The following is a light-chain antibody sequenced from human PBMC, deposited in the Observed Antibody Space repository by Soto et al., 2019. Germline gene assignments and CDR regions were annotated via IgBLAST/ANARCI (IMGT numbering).Light chain of an antibody. V-gene: IGKV1-39*01. CDR2: AAS. J-gene: IGKJ5*01. Sequence: DIQMTQSPSSLSASVGDRVTITCRASQSITNYLNWYQQKPGKAPKLLIYAASSLQSGVPSRFSGSGSGTDFTLTISSLQPEDFATYYCQQSSNTPPAFGQGTRLEIK. CDR1: QSITNY. CDR3: QQSSNTPPA.